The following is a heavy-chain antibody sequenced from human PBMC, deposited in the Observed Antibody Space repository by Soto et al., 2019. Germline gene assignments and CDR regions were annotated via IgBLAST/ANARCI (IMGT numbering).Heavy chain of an antibody. CDR1: GFTFRIYA. CDR2: INDSADSA. J-gene: IGHJ3*01. D-gene: IGHD2-15*01. CDR3: ARPYGGKIGDALDL. Sequence: EVQLLESGGGSVQPGGSLRLSCAASGFTFRIYAMSWVLQVPGKGLEWVSTINDSADSAYYADSVKGRVTISRDNYRNTLYLQIISLRAEDTAVYYCARPYGGKIGDALDLWGQGTTVTVSS. V-gene: IGHV3-23*01.